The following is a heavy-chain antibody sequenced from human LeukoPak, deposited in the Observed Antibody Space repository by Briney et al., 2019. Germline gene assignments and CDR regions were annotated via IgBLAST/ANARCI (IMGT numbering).Heavy chain of an antibody. V-gene: IGHV3-7*03. CDR3: ARMVRLVISYYYMDV. CDR1: GFTFSSYW. Sequence: PGGSPRLSCAASGFTFSSYWMSWVRQAPGKGLEWVANIKQDGSEKYYVDSVKGRFTISRDNAKNSLYLQMNSLRAEDTAVYNCARMVRLVISYYYMDVWGKGTTVTVSS. D-gene: IGHD3-9*01. J-gene: IGHJ6*03. CDR2: IKQDGSEK.